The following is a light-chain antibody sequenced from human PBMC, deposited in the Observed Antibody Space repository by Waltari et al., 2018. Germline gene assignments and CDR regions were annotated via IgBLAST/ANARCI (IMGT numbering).Light chain of an antibody. CDR3: AVWDDVLSSWV. CDR2: KNA. Sequence: QSALTQPPSASGTPGQGVTIYCPGSSSNSGRNYVHWYQQVSGVAPKPLMFKNAQRPSGFPDRFSGSRSGASASLAISGLRSEDEGDYSCAVWDDVLSSWVFGGGTKLTVL. J-gene: IGLJ3*02. V-gene: IGLV1-47*01. CDR1: SSNSGRNY.